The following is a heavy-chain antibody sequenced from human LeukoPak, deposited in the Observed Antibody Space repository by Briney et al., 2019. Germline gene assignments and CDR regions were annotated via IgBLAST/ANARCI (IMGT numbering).Heavy chain of an antibody. Sequence: SGGSLRLSCAASGFTFSSYSMNWVRQAPGKGLGWVSSISSSSSYIYYADSVKGRFTISRHNAKNSLYLQMNSLRAEDTAVYYCARDLVAAAGTADYWGQGTLVTVSS. CDR2: ISSSSSYI. CDR3: ARDLVAAAGTADY. D-gene: IGHD6-13*01. J-gene: IGHJ4*02. CDR1: GFTFSSYS. V-gene: IGHV3-21*01.